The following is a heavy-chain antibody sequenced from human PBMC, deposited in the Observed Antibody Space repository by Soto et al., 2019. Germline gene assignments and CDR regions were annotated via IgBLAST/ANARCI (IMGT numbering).Heavy chain of an antibody. V-gene: IGHV1-3*01. Sequence: GASVKVSCKASGYTFTSYAMHWVRQAPGQRLEWMGWINAGNGNTKYSQKFQGRVTITRDTSASTAYMELSSLRSEDTAVYYCARGAGSGGYSSSWYTDYYYYYGRDVWGQGTTVTVPS. D-gene: IGHD6-13*01. CDR1: GYTFTSYA. CDR3: ARGAGSGGYSSSWYTDYYYYYGRDV. CDR2: INAGNGNT. J-gene: IGHJ6*02.